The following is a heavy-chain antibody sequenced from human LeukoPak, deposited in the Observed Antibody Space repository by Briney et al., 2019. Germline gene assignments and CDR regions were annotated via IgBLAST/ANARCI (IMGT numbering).Heavy chain of an antibody. CDR3: ARGNGYSGWFDP. D-gene: IGHD5-24*01. J-gene: IGHJ5*02. CDR1: GGSISSYY. CDR2: IYYSGST. Sequence: SETLSLTCTVSGGSISSYYWSWIRQPPGKGLEWIGNIYYSGSTNYNPSLKSRVTISVDTSKNQFSLKLSSVTAADTAVYYCARGNGYSGWFDPWGQGTLVTVSS. V-gene: IGHV4-59*01.